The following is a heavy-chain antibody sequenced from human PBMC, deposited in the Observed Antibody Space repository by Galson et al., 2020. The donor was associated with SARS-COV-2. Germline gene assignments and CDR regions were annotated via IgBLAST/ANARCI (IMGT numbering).Heavy chain of an antibody. CDR2: ISPIFGTA. J-gene: IGHJ6*03. D-gene: IGHD2-2*01. CDR1: GGTFSSYA. CDR3: ARVPEYCSSTSCSYYCYYYMDV. Sequence: SVKVSCKASGGTFSSYAISWVRQAPGQGLEWMGGISPIFGTANYAQKFQGRVTITADESTSTAYMELSSLRSEDTAVYYCARVPEYCSSTSCSYYCYYYMDVWGKGTTVTVSS. V-gene: IGHV1-69*13.